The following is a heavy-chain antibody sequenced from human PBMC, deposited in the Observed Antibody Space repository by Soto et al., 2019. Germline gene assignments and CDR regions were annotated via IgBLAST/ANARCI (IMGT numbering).Heavy chain of an antibody. CDR1: GFTFSSYA. D-gene: IGHD2-8*01. Sequence: LRLSCAASGFTFSSYAMSWVRQAPGKGLEWVSGISGSGGSTYYADSVKGRFTISRDKSKNTLFLQMNSLRAEDTAVYYCAKFVYGGSESYFDYWGQGTLVTVSS. J-gene: IGHJ4*02. CDR3: AKFVYGGSESYFDY. V-gene: IGHV3-23*01. CDR2: ISGSGGST.